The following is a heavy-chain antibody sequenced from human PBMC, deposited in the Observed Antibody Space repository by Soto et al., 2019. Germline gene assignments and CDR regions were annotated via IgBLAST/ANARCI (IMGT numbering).Heavy chain of an antibody. CDR3: ARERYCSGGSCYSDYYYYGMDV. V-gene: IGHV3-30-3*01. J-gene: IGHJ6*02. CDR1: GFTFSSYA. CDR2: ISYDGSNK. Sequence: GGSLRLSCAASGFTFSSYAMHWVRQAPGKGLEWVAVISYDGSNKYYADSVKGRFTISRDNSKNTLYLQMNSLRAEDTAVYYCARERYCSGGSCYSDYYYYGMDVWGQGTTVTVSS. D-gene: IGHD2-15*01.